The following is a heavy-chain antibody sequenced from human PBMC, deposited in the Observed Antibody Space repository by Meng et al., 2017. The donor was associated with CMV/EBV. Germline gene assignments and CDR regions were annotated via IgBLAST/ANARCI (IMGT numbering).Heavy chain of an antibody. CDR1: GGSISSGGYY. J-gene: IGHJ4*02. D-gene: IGHD1-26*01. Sequence: LRLSCTVSGGSISSGGYYWSWIRQHPGKGLEWIGYIYYSGSTYYNPSLKSRVTISVDTSKNQFSLNLTSVTAADTAVYYCARVTPSIVGATSFDYWGQGTLVTVSS. CDR2: IYYSGST. V-gene: IGHV4-31*03. CDR3: ARVTPSIVGATSFDY.